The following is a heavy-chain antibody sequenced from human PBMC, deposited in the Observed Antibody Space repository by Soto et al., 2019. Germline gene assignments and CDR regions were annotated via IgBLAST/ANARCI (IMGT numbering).Heavy chain of an antibody. CDR2: INAGNGNT. V-gene: IGHV1-3*01. J-gene: IGHJ5*02. CDR1: GYTFTSYA. CDR3: ARDTLYDSSGYYYVGYNWFDP. D-gene: IGHD3-22*01. Sequence: ASVKVSCKASGYTFTSYAMHWVRQAPGQRLEWMGWINAGNGNTKYSQKFQGRVTITRDTSASTAYMELSSLRSEDTAVYYCARDTLYDSSGYYYVGYNWFDPWGQGTLFTVSS.